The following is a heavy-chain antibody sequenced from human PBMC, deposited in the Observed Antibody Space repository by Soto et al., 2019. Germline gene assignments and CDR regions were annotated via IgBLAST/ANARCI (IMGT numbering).Heavy chain of an antibody. J-gene: IGHJ6*02. V-gene: IGHV5-51*01. CDR3: ARHDYGCNSPDYYYYYGMDV. D-gene: IGHD4-17*01. CDR1: GYSFTSYW. Sequence: GESLKISCKGSGYSFTSYWIGWVRQMPGKGLEWMGIIYPGDSDTRYSPSFQGQVTISADKSISTAYLQWSSLKASDTAMYYCARHDYGCNSPDYYYYYGMDVWGQGTTVTVSS. CDR2: IYPGDSDT.